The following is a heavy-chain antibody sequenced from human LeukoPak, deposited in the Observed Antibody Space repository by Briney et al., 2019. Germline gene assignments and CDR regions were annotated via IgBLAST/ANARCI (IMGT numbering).Heavy chain of an antibody. CDR2: ISGSGGST. Sequence: GGSLRLSCAASGFTFSNYWMTWVRQAPGKGLEWVSAISGSGGSTYYADSVKGRFTISRDNSKNTLYLQMNSLRAEDTAVYYCANAGYSSSWSAFDIWGQGTMVTVSS. V-gene: IGHV3-23*01. J-gene: IGHJ3*02. D-gene: IGHD6-13*01. CDR1: GFTFSNYW. CDR3: ANAGYSSSWSAFDI.